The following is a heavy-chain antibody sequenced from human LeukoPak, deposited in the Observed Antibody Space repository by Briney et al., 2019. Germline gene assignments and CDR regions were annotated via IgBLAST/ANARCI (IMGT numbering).Heavy chain of an antibody. Sequence: SVKVSCKASGGTFSSYAISWVRQAPGQGLEWMGGIIPIFGTANYAQKFQGRVTITADESTSTAYMELSSLRSEDTAVYYCARGVAVAGTPSRWFDPWGQGTLVTVSS. CDR2: IIPIFGTA. CDR1: GGTFSSYA. V-gene: IGHV1-69*13. D-gene: IGHD6-19*01. CDR3: ARGVAVAGTPSRWFDP. J-gene: IGHJ5*02.